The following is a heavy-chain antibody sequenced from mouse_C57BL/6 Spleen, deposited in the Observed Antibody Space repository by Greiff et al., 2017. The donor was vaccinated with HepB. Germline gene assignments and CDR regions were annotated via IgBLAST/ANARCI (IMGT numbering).Heavy chain of an antibody. CDR2: INYDGSST. Sequence: EVQLVESEGGLVQPGSSMKLSCTASGFTFSDYYMAWVRQVPEKGLEWVANINYDGSSTYYLDSLKSRFIISRDNAKNILYLQMSSLKSEDTATYYCARGEGNSLFAYWGQGTLVTVSA. J-gene: IGHJ3*01. V-gene: IGHV5-16*01. CDR1: GFTFSDYY. D-gene: IGHD2-1*01. CDR3: ARGEGNSLFAY.